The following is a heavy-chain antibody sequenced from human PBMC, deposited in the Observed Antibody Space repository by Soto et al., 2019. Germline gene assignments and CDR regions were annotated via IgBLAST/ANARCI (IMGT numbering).Heavy chain of an antibody. Sequence: ASVKVSCKASGGTFSSYAISWVRQAPGQGLEWMGGIIPIFGTANYAQKFQGRVTITADESTSTAYMELSSLRSEDTAVYYCARDAYRMTTVVTDYYYGMDVWGQGTTVTVSS. J-gene: IGHJ6*02. D-gene: IGHD4-17*01. V-gene: IGHV1-69*13. CDR2: IIPIFGTA. CDR3: ARDAYRMTTVVTDYYYGMDV. CDR1: GGTFSSYA.